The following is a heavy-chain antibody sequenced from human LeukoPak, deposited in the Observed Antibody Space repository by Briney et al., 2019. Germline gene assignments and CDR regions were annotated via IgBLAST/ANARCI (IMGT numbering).Heavy chain of an antibody. V-gene: IGHV3-23*01. CDR3: AKEGSLAGPNWFDP. D-gene: IGHD6-19*01. CDR2: ISGSGGST. CDR1: GFTFSSYA. J-gene: IGHJ5*02. Sequence: GGSLTLSCAASGFTFSSYAMSWVRQAGGKGREWVSAISGSGGSTYYAVSVKGRFTISRDNSKNTLYLQMNSLRAEDTAVYYCAKEGSLAGPNWFDPWGQGTLVTVSS.